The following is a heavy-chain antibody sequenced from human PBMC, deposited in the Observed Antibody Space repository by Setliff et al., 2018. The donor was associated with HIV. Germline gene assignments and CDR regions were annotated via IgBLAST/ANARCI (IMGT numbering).Heavy chain of an antibody. J-gene: IGHJ4*02. D-gene: IGHD2-8*01. Sequence: GGSLRLSCAASGFIFSAYNMHWARQAPGKGLEWVTFISSDGNYKIYADSVKGRFTVSRDNSKNTVYLQVNSLRPEDTAVDYCARDERWSLDYWGQGTLVTV. CDR1: GFIFSAYN. CDR3: ARDERWSLDY. CDR2: ISSDGNYK. V-gene: IGHV3-30*02.